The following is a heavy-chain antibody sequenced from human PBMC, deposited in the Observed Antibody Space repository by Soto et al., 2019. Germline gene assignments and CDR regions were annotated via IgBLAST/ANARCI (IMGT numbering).Heavy chain of an antibody. D-gene: IGHD6-13*01. Sequence: PGESLKISCHGSGYTFSNFWIGWVLQLPGKGLEWMGIIYPGDHETRYSPSFHGKVTISADKSINTAYLQWNSLEASDTAFYFCARSPRSSPYFDYWGQGALVTVSS. CDR1: GYTFSNFW. V-gene: IGHV5-51*01. J-gene: IGHJ4*02. CDR3: ARSPRSSPYFDY. CDR2: IYPGDHET.